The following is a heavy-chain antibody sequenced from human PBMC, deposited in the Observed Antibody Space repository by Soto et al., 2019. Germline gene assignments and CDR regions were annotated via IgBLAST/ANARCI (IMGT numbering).Heavy chain of an antibody. CDR3: ARVLQYGSGNSCYFDI. CDR1: GGSISSNIW. Sequence: QVQLQESGPGLVKPSGTLSLTCAVSGGSISSNIWWNWGRLSPGKGLEWIGEVYHSGTTNYNPSLKTRVIISVDTSKNQFFLKLNSVTSADTAVYYCARVLQYGSGNSCYFDIWGQGTMVTVSS. V-gene: IGHV4-4*02. D-gene: IGHD2-2*01. J-gene: IGHJ3*02. CDR2: VYHSGTT.